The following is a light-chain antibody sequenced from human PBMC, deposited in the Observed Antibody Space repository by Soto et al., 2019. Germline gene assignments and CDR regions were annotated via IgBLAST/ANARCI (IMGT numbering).Light chain of an antibody. CDR3: QQYDSSPVT. J-gene: IGKJ2*01. CDR1: QSVSSNY. CDR2: GAS. V-gene: IGKV3-20*01. Sequence: ENVLTQSPGTLSLSPGERATLSCRASQSVSSNYLTWYQQTPGQAPRRLIYGASSSATDIPDRFSGSGSGTDSTLTISRLEPEDFAVYYYQQYDSSPVTFGQGTKLEIK.